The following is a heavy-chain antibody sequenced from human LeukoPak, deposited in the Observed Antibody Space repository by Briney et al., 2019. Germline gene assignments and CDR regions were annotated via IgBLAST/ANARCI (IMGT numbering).Heavy chain of an antibody. V-gene: IGHV3-23*01. J-gene: IGHJ4*02. Sequence: GGSLALFCAASGFTCSSYAMSWVRQAPGKGLEWVSGISVSGVSTYYADSVKGRLTISRDNSKHTLYLQMYSLRAEDTALYYCARDPYGDYVFDYWGQGTLVTVSS. CDR3: ARDPYGDYVFDY. D-gene: IGHD4-17*01. CDR1: GFTCSSYA. CDR2: ISVSGVST.